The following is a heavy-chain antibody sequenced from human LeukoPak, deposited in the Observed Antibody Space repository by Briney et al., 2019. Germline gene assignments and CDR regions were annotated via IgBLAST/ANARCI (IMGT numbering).Heavy chain of an antibody. V-gene: IGHV3-33*01. J-gene: IGHJ4*02. Sequence: GGSLRLSCTASGFTFSTYGMHWVRQAQGKGLEWVELTWYDGSNKNYADSVKGRFTISRDNSKNTLYLQMNSLRGEDTAVYYCARGGLTVAEATTSWYLDYWGQGILVTVSS. CDR2: TWYDGSNK. D-gene: IGHD1-26*01. CDR1: GFTFSTYG. CDR3: ARGGLTVAEATTSWYLDY.